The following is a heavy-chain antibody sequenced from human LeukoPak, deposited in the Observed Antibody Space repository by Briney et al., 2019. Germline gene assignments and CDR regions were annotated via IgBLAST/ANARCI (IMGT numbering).Heavy chain of an antibody. V-gene: IGHV1-3*01. CDR2: INAGNGNT. J-gene: IGHJ4*02. D-gene: IGHD3-16*01. Sequence: ASVKVSCKASGYTFTTYAIHWVRQAPGQRLEWMGWINAGNGNTKYSQKFQARVTITRDTSASTAYMELSSLRSEDTAVYYCARGEKVLDYFDYWGQGTLVTVSS. CDR1: GYTFTTYA. CDR3: ARGEKVLDYFDY.